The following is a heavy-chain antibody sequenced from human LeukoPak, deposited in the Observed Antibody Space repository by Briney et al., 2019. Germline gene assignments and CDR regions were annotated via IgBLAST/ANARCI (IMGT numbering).Heavy chain of an antibody. D-gene: IGHD5-18*01. J-gene: IGHJ4*02. CDR2: INPNSGGT. V-gene: IGHV1-2*02. CDR3: ARDRLPHYTAWIDY. Sequence: GASVKVSCKASGYTFTGYYMHWVRQAPGQGLEWMGWINPNSGGTNYAQKFQGRVTMTRDTSISTAYMELSSLRSDDTAVYYCARDRLPHYTAWIDYWGQGTLVTVSS. CDR1: GYTFTGYY.